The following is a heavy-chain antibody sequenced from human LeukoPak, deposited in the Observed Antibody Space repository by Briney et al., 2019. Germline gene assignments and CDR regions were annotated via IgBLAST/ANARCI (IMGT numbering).Heavy chain of an antibody. V-gene: IGHV1-3*02. Sequence: ASVKVSCKASGYTFSSYAIHWVRQAPGQRLEWMGCSSAGNGKIEYSQQFQGRVTMSRDSSASTAYMELSSLRSEDMAVYYCARGQESGNWIIDLWGQGTMVTVS. J-gene: IGHJ3*01. CDR2: SSAGNGKI. CDR1: GYTFSSYA. CDR3: ARGQESGNWIIDL. D-gene: IGHD6-25*01.